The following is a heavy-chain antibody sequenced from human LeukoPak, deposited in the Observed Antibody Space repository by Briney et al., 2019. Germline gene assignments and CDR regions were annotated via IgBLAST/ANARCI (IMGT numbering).Heavy chain of an antibody. CDR2: ISSSSSYI. V-gene: IGHV3-21*01. D-gene: IGHD5-18*01. J-gene: IGHJ4*02. Sequence: PGGSLRLSCAASGFTFSSYSMNWVRQAPRKGLEWVSSISSSSSYIYYADSVKGRFTISRDNAKNSLYLQMNWLRAEDTAVYYCAREGGGYSYGFPDYWGQGALVTVSS. CDR3: AREGGGYSYGFPDY. CDR1: GFTFSSYS.